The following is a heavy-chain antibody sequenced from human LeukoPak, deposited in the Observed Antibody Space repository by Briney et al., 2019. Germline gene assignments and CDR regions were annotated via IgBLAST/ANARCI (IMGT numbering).Heavy chain of an antibody. Sequence: GGSLRLSCAASGSAFSTYSMIWVRQAPGKGLEWVSSISSTSAYIYYADSLKGRFTTSRDNAKNSLYLQTDSLRAEDTAVYYCARGGYSHGRYYYYMDVWGIGTAVTVSS. CDR3: ARGGYSHGRYYYYMDV. CDR1: GSAFSTYS. J-gene: IGHJ6*03. CDR2: ISSTSAYI. V-gene: IGHV3-21*06. D-gene: IGHD5-18*01.